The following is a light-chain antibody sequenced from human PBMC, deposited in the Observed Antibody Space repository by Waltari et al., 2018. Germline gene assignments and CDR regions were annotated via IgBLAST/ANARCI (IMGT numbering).Light chain of an antibody. Sequence: DVVMTQSPLSLPVTPGEPASISCRSSQSLLYSNGYNYVNWYLQRPGQSPQLLIYLGSNRASGVPGRFSGSGSGTDFTLKISRVEAEDVGVYYCHQYYTTPRTFGQGTKVEIK. CDR2: LGS. V-gene: IGKV2-28*01. CDR3: HQYYTTPRT. J-gene: IGKJ1*01. CDR1: QSLLYSNGYNY.